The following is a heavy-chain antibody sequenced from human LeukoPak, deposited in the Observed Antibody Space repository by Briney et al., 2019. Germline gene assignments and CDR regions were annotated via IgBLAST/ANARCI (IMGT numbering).Heavy chain of an antibody. Sequence: ASVKVSCKASGFTFTGYYMHWVRQAPGQGLEWMGWINPNNGDTNYAQKFQGRVTMTRDTSISTAYMELSRLRSDDTAVYYCARGLSGPYYYYMDVWGKGTSVTVSS. J-gene: IGHJ6*03. CDR1: GFTFTGYY. V-gene: IGHV1-2*02. CDR3: ARGLSGPYYYYMDV. D-gene: IGHD2-15*01. CDR2: INPNNGDT.